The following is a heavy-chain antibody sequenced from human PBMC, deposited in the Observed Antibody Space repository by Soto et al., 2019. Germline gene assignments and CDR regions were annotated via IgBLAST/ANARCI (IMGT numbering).Heavy chain of an antibody. CDR1: GGSISSSSYY. Sequence: SETLSLTCTVSGGSISSSSYYWGWIRQPPGKGLEWIGSIYYSGSTYYNPSLKSRVTISVDTSKNQFSLKLSSVTAADTAVYYCARGGVGATGKFDYWGQGTLVTVSS. V-gene: IGHV4-39*07. D-gene: IGHD1-26*01. CDR3: ARGGVGATGKFDY. J-gene: IGHJ4*02. CDR2: IYYSGST.